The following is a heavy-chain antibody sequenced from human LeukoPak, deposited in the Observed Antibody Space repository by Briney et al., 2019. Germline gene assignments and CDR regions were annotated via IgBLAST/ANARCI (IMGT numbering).Heavy chain of an antibody. J-gene: IGHJ4*02. Sequence: GGSLRLSCAASGFIFNSFAMSWVRQAPGKGLEWVSTFSGSGSRTSYADSVKGRFTISRDNSKNTLYLQMKSLRAEDTAVYYCAKNALAAGVAHYYDSSGSFDYWGQGTLVTVPS. CDR3: AKNALAAGVAHYYDSSGSFDY. D-gene: IGHD3-22*01. CDR1: GFIFNSFA. V-gene: IGHV3-23*01. CDR2: FSGSGSRT.